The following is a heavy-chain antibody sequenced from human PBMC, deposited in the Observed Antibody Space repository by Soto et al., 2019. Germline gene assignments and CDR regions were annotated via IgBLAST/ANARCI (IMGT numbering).Heavy chain of an antibody. J-gene: IGHJ6*02. D-gene: IGHD3-3*01. V-gene: IGHV3-11*01. Sequence: QVQLVESGGGLVKPGGSLRLSCAASGFTFSDYYMSWIRQAPGKGLEWVSYISSSGSTIYCADSVKGRFTISRDNAKNSLYLQMNSLRAEDTAVYYCARDSRPYDFWSGYEAGGMDVWGQGTTVTVSS. CDR3: ARDSRPYDFWSGYEAGGMDV. CDR2: ISSSGSTI. CDR1: GFTFSDYY.